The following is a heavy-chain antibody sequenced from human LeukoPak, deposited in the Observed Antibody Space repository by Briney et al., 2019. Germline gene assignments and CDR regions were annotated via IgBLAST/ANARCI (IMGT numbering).Heavy chain of an antibody. D-gene: IGHD1-26*01. CDR2: ISGSGGNT. V-gene: IGHV3-23*01. J-gene: IGHJ3*02. Sequence: GGSLRLSCAASGFTFTNFAMSWVRQAPEKGLEWVSGISGSGGNTYFADSVKGQFTISRDNSRNTLYLQMNNLRAEDTAVYYCATHRNREPWELLFAFDIWGQGTMVTVSS. CDR3: ATHRNREPWELLFAFDI. CDR1: GFTFTNFA.